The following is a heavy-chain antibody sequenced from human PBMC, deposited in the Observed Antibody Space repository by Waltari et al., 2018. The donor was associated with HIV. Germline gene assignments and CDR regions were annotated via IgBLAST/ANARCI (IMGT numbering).Heavy chain of an antibody. D-gene: IGHD6-19*01. CDR2: FDPADGKT. Sequence: QVQLVQSGAEVKRPGASVKVSCKGSGNILTDLSIHWVRQAPGKGLEWVGSFDPADGKTTYAQKFQGRVTMTEDTSTDTASMEVSSLRSEDTAVYYCATARQWLVDSGMDVWGQGTTVTVSS. CDR1: GNILTDLS. CDR3: ATARQWLVDSGMDV. V-gene: IGHV1-24*01. J-gene: IGHJ6*02.